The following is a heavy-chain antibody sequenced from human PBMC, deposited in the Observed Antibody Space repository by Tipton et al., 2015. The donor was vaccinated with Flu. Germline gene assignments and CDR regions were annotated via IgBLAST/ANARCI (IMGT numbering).Heavy chain of an antibody. D-gene: IGHD2-2*02. CDR1: GFTFNNYA. CDR2: VSGSGGGP. J-gene: IGHJ4*02. CDR3: AKEVGYCSSTTCYNPFDY. Sequence: SLRLSCAASGFTFNNYAMNWVRQAPGKGLEWVSAVSGSGGGPNYADSVKGRFTISRDNSKNTLYLQMNSLRAEDTAVYYCAKEVGYCSSTTCYNPFDYWGQGTLVTVSS. V-gene: IGHV3-23*01.